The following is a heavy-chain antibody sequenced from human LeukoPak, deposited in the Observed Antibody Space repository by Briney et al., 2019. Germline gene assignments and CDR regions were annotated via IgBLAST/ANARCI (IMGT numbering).Heavy chain of an antibody. CDR3: ARDSGYSSGLYDY. J-gene: IGHJ4*02. V-gene: IGHV3-64*01. CDR2: ISSNGRRT. CDR1: GFTFRSYD. D-gene: IGHD6-19*01. Sequence: GGSLRLSCAASGFTFRSYDIHWVRQAPGRGLEYVSAISSNGRRTYYANSVKGRFTISRDNAKNTLYLQMGSLRAEDMAVYYCARDSGYSSGLYDYWGQGTLVTVSS.